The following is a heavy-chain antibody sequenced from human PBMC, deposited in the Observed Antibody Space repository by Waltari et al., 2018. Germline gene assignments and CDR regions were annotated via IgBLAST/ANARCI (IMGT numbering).Heavy chain of an antibody. CDR1: VSTFDDYA. J-gene: IGHJ6*02. V-gene: IGHV3-9*01. CDR3: AKDKGFREFYYYGMDV. Sequence: EVQLVESGGGLVQPGRTLRLSCAPSVSTFDDYALHWVRPPPGKGVECVSGISWNSGSIGYADSVKGRFTISRDNAKNSLYLQMNSLRAEDTALYYCAKDKGFREFYYYGMDVWGQGTTVTVSS. D-gene: IGHD3-10*01. CDR2: ISWNSGSI.